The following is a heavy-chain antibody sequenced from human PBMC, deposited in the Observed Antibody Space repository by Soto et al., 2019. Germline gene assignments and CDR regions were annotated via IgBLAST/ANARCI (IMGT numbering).Heavy chain of an antibody. J-gene: IGHJ4*02. CDR3: ARESPGGNWKFDY. CDR1: GGTFSSYA. D-gene: IGHD1-1*01. CDR2: IIPIFGTA. Sequence: QVQLVQSGAEVKKPGSSVKVSCKASGGTFSSYAISWVRQAPGQGLEWMGGIIPIFGTANYAQKFQGRVTSTADKSTSTAYMELSRLSSEETAVYYFARESPGGNWKFDYWCQGTLVTVSS. V-gene: IGHV1-69*06.